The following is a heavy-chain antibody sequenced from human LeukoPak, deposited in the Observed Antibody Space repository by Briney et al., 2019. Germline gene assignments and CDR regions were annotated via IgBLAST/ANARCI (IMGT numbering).Heavy chain of an antibody. V-gene: IGHV3-11*01. J-gene: IGHJ3*02. CDR2: ISSSGSTI. D-gene: IGHD3-22*01. Sequence: GGSLRLSCAASGFTFSDYYMSWIRQAPGKGLEWVSYISSSGSTIYYADSVKGRFTISRDNAKNSLYLQMNSLRAEDTAVYYCAKGYYYDSSGYHGAFDIWGQGTMVTVSS. CDR1: GFTFSDYY. CDR3: AKGYYYDSSGYHGAFDI.